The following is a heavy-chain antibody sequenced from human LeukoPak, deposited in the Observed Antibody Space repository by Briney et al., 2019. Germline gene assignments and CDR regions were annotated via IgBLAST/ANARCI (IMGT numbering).Heavy chain of an antibody. CDR2: IGSSGSYI. D-gene: IGHD5-18*01. J-gene: IGHJ4*02. Sequence: GGSLRLSCEVSGFTFSSYHMNWVRQAPGKGLEWVSSIGSSGSYIYYADSLTGRFTISRDNAKNSLYLQMNSLRAEDTAMYYCARRAATERGHSYGLDFWGQGTLVTVSS. V-gene: IGHV3-21*01. CDR1: GFTFSSYH. CDR3: ARRAATERGHSYGLDF.